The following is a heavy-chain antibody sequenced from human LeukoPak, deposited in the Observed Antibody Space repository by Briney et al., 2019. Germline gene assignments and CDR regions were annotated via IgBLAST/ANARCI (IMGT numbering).Heavy chain of an antibody. CDR2: ISSSSSYI. Sequence: GGSLRLSCAPSGFTFSSYSMNWVRQAPGKGLEWVSSISSSSSYIYYADSVKGRFTISRDNAKNSLYLQMNSLRAEDTAVYYCARVTNYYGSGSPFWFDPWGQGTLVTVSS. D-gene: IGHD3-10*01. V-gene: IGHV3-21*01. CDR1: GFTFSSYS. J-gene: IGHJ5*02. CDR3: ARVTNYYGSGSPFWFDP.